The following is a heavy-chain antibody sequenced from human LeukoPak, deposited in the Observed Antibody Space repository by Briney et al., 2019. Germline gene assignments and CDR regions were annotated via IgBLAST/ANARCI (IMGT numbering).Heavy chain of an antibody. CDR2: IGSSDSTI. CDR1: GFTFSTYS. Sequence: PGGSLRLSCAASGFTFSTYSMNWVRQAPGKGLEWVSYIGSSDSTIYYADSVKGRFTISRDNAKNSLYLQMNSLRAEDTAVYYCARALAGLRHFDYWGQGTLVTVSS. D-gene: IGHD6-19*01. J-gene: IGHJ4*02. V-gene: IGHV3-48*01. CDR3: ARALAGLRHFDY.